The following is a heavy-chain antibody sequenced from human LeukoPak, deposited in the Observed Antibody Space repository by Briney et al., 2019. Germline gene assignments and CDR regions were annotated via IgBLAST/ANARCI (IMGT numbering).Heavy chain of an antibody. D-gene: IGHD6-13*01. CDR2: ITSSSSYI. V-gene: IGHV3-21*01. J-gene: IGHJ4*02. CDR3: ARGYTSSLDY. Sequence: GGSLRLSCAASGFTFSSYNMNWVRQAPGKGLEWVSSITSSSSYIYYTDSVKGRFTISRDNAKNSLYLQMNSLRAEDTAVYYCARGYTSSLDYWGQGTLVTVSS. CDR1: GFTFSSYN.